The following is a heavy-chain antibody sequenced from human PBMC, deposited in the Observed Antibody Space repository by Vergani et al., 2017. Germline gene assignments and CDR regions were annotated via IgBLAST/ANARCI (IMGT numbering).Heavy chain of an antibody. CDR1: GFTFDDYA. CDR2: ISWNSGSI. D-gene: IGHD4-23*01. Sequence: EVQLVESGGGLVQPGRSLRLSCAASGFTFDDYAMHWVRQAPGKGLELVSGISWNSGSIGYADSVKGRFTISRDNAKNYLYLQMNSLRAEDTALYYCAKYTLVMTTVVTPHAFDIWGQGTMVTVSS. CDR3: AKYTLVMTTVVTPHAFDI. J-gene: IGHJ3*02. V-gene: IGHV3-9*01.